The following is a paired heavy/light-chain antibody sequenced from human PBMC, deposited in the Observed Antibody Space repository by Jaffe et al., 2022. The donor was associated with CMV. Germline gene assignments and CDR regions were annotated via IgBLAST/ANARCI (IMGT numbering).Heavy chain of an antibody. CDR3: ASRGSGCRREACRRGAYV. CDR2: INHSGST. Sequence: QVQLQQWGAGLLKPSETLSLTCAVYGGSFSGYYWSWIRQPPGKGLEWIGEINHSGSTNYNPSLKSRVTISVDTSKNQFSLKLSSVTAADTAVYYCASRGSGCRREACRRGAYVWGKGTTVTVSS. D-gene: IGHD6-19*01. V-gene: IGHV4-34*01. J-gene: IGHJ6*04. CDR1: GGSFSGYY.
Light chain of an antibody. J-gene: IGLJ3*02. CDR1: SSDVGSYNL. Sequence: QSALTQPASVSGSPGQSITISCTGTSSDVGSYNLVSWYQQHPGKAPKLMIYEVSKRPSGVSNRFSGSKSGNTASLTISGLQAEDEADYYCCSYAGSSTFWVFGGGTKLTVL. CDR3: CSYAGSSTFWV. CDR2: EVS. V-gene: IGLV2-23*02.